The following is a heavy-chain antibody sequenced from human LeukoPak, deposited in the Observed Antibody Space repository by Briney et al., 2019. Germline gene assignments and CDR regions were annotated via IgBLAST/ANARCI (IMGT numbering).Heavy chain of an antibody. D-gene: IGHD6-6*01. CDR1: GFSFSSHS. V-gene: IGHV3-48*01. Sequence: GGSLRLSCAASGFSFSSHSMNWVRQAPGKGLEWVSYISSSSSTIYYADSVKGRFTISRDNAKNSLYLQMNSLRAEDTAVYYCARARIAARPDFDYWGQGTLVTVSS. CDR2: ISSSSSTI. J-gene: IGHJ4*02. CDR3: ARARIAARPDFDY.